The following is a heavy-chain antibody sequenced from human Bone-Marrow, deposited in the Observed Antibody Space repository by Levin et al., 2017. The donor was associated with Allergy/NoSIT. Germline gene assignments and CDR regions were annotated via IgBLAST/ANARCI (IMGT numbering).Heavy chain of an antibody. Sequence: LSLPCAASGFTLSSSGMHWVRQAPGKGLEWVAVISYDGTNKYYADSVKGRFTISRDNSKNTLYLQMNSLRPEDTAVYYCAKDQRGGYCSSSSCYLAMDVWGQGITVTVSS. CDR1: GFTLSSSG. D-gene: IGHD2-2*01. CDR2: ISYDGTNK. CDR3: AKDQRGGYCSSSSCYLAMDV. V-gene: IGHV3-30*18. J-gene: IGHJ6*02.